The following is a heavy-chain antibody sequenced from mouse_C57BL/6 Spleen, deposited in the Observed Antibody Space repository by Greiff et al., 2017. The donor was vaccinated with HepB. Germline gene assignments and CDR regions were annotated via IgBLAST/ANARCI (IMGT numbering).Heavy chain of an antibody. J-gene: IGHJ2*01. V-gene: IGHV1-72*01. Sequence: VQLQQPGAELVKPGASVKLSCKASGYTFTSYWMHWVKQRPGRGLEWIGRIDPNSGGTKYNEKFKSKATLTVDKPSSTAYMQVSSLTSEDSAVYYCARNGYYLFDYWGQGTTLTVSS. CDR1: GYTFTSYW. CDR3: ARNGYYLFDY. D-gene: IGHD2-3*01. CDR2: IDPNSGGT.